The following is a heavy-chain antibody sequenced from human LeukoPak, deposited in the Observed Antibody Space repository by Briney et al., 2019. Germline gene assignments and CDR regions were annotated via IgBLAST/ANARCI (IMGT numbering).Heavy chain of an antibody. D-gene: IGHD5-18*01. CDR2: IYYSGST. Sequence: PSETLSLTRTVSGGSISSYYWSWIRQPPGKGLEWIGYIYYSGSTNYNPSLKSRVTISVDTSKNQFSLKLSSVAAADTAVYYCARGQLWQRYFDYWGQGTLVTVSS. CDR1: GGSISSYY. V-gene: IGHV4-59*08. J-gene: IGHJ4*02. CDR3: ARGQLWQRYFDY.